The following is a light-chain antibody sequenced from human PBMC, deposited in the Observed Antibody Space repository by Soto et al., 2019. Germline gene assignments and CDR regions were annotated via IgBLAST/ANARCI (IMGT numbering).Light chain of an antibody. CDR1: QSISCW. Sequence: DIQMTQSPSTLSASVGDRVTITCRASQSISCWLAWYQQKPGKVPKLLIYKAASSESGVPSRFSGSGSGTKFTPTISSLQPDDLASYYCQQYNSYPYTFGQGTKLEI. V-gene: IGKV1-5*03. J-gene: IGKJ2*01. CDR2: KAA. CDR3: QQYNSYPYT.